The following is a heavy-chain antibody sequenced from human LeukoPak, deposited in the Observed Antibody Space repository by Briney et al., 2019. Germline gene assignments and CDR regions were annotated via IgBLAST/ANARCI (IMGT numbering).Heavy chain of an antibody. J-gene: IGHJ5*02. D-gene: IGHD2-2*01. CDR2: ISAYNGNT. CDR1: GYTFTSYG. CDR3: ARGGGNTVVVPAAIFQYNWFDP. Sequence: ASVKVSCKASGYTFTSYGISWVRQAPGQGLEWMGWISAYNGNTNYAQKLQGRVTMTTDTSTSTAYMELSSLRSEDTAVYYCARGGGNTVVVPAAIFQYNWFDPWGQGTLVTVSS. V-gene: IGHV1-18*01.